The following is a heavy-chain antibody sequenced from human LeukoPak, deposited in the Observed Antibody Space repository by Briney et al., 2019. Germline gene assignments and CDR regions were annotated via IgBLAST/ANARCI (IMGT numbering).Heavy chain of an antibody. D-gene: IGHD6-13*01. J-gene: IGHJ4*02. CDR1: GGSFSGYY. V-gene: IGHV4-34*01. CDR3: ARGSSWYGLAY. Sequence: PSETLSLTCAVYGGSFSGYYWSWIRQPPGKGLEWIGEINHSVGTNYNPSLKSRVTIPVDTSKNQFSLKLSSVTAADTAVYYCARGSSWYGLAYWGQGTLVTVSS. CDR2: INHSVGT.